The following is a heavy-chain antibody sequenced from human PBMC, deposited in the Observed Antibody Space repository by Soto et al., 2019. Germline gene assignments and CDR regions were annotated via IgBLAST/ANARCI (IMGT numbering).Heavy chain of an antibody. J-gene: IGHJ4*02. CDR3: ARDFGEATSGYFDY. Sequence: GGSLRLSCAASGFTFSSYSMNWVRQAPGKGLEWVSSISSSSSYIYYADSVKGRFTISRDNAKNSLYLQMNSLRAEDTAVYYCARDFGEATSGYFDYWGQGTQVTVSS. CDR1: GFTFSSYS. CDR2: ISSSSSYI. D-gene: IGHD2-15*01. V-gene: IGHV3-21*01.